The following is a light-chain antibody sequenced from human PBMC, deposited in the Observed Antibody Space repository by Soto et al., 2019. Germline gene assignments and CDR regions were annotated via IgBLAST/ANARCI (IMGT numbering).Light chain of an antibody. Sequence: AIQLTQSPASLSASVGDRVTITCRASQGIRNDLGWFQQKPGKAPKLLIYAASSLQTGVPSRFSGSGSGTYFTLTISSLQVEDFPTYYCLQEYRYPLTFGGGTKVEI. CDR2: AAS. CDR1: QGIRND. CDR3: LQEYRYPLT. J-gene: IGKJ4*01. V-gene: IGKV1-6*01.